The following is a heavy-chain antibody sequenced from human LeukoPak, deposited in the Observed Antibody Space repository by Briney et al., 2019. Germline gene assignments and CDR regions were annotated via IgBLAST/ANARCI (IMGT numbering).Heavy chain of an antibody. J-gene: IGHJ6*02. Sequence: PGRSLRLSCAASGFTFSSYAMHWVRQAPGKGLEWVAVISYDGSNKYYADSVKGRFTISRDNSKNTLYLQMNSLRAEDTAVYYCARDNYYDSSGYYSPYYGMDVWGQGTTVTVSS. D-gene: IGHD3-22*01. CDR2: ISYDGSNK. CDR3: ARDNYYDSSGYYSPYYGMDV. V-gene: IGHV3-30-3*01. CDR1: GFTFSSYA.